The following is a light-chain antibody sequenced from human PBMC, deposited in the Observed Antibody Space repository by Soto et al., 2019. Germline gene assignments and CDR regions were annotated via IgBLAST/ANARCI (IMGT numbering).Light chain of an antibody. J-gene: IGKJ1*01. CDR1: QSISSW. CDR2: QAS. CDR3: QQYNSYPWT. Sequence: DIQMTQSPSTLSASVGDRVTITCRASQSISSWLAWYQQKPGKAPKLLIYQASSLESGVPSRFSGSGSGTDFTLTSSSLQPDDVATYYCQQYNSYPWTFGQGTKVEIK. V-gene: IGKV1-5*03.